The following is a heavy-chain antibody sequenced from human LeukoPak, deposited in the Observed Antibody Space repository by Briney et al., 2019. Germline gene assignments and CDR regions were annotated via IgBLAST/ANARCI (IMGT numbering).Heavy chain of an antibody. CDR3: AREFSGYIHY. J-gene: IGHJ4*02. D-gene: IGHD3-22*01. CDR2: ISPGGGPT. V-gene: IGHV3-23*01. Sequence: GGTLRLSCAGSAFPFSSHGMNWVRQAPGKGLEWVSGISPGGGPTYYADSVKGRFTISRDNAKNTLYLQMNSLRAEDTAVYYCAREFSGYIHYWGQGTLVTVSS. CDR1: AFPFSSHG.